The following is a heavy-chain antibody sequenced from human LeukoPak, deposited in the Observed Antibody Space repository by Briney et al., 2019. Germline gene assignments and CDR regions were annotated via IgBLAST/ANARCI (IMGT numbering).Heavy chain of an antibody. J-gene: IGHJ4*02. CDR2: IRYDGSNK. CDR3: AKDAAVALYYFDY. Sequence: GGSLRLSCAASGFTFSSYGMLWVRQAPGKGLEWVAFIRYDGSNKYYADSVKGRFTISRDNSKNTLYLQMNSLRAEDTAVYYCAKDAAVALYYFDYWGQGTLVTVSS. D-gene: IGHD6-19*01. CDR1: GFTFSSYG. V-gene: IGHV3-30*02.